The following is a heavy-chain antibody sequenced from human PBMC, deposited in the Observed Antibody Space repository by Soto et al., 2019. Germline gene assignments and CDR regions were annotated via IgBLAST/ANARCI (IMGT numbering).Heavy chain of an antibody. CDR2: IYDSGSA. V-gene: IGHV4-31*03. Sequence: QVQLRESGPGLVKPSQTLSLTCIVSGDSISRGGYFWTWIRQHPGKGLEWIGYIYDSGSAFYNPSRQSRVTMSVDTSTNQFSLNMRSVTAADTAVFYCARGILRPNHYMDVWGKGTAVAVSS. J-gene: IGHJ6*03. D-gene: IGHD1-26*01. CDR1: GDSISRGGYF. CDR3: ARGILRPNHYMDV.